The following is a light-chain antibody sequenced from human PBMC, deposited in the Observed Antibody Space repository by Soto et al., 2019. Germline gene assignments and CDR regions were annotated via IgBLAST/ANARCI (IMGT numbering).Light chain of an antibody. V-gene: IGLV1-44*01. J-gene: IGLJ2*01. CDR2: SHY. CDR1: TSNIGRHT. CDR3: AVWDDSLNGVV. Sequence: QSVLTQSPSATAPPGERITMSCSGSTSNIGRHTLSWYEHLPGPAPKLLIYSHYHRPSRFPDQFSGSKSSTSASLAISGLQSEDEADYYCAVWDDSLNGVVFGGRSKGTVL.